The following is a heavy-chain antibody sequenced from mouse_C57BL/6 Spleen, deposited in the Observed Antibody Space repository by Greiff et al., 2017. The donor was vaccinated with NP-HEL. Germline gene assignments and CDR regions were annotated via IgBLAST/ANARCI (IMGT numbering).Heavy chain of an antibody. CDR1: FFPFPPSS. Sequence: EVKLMESGGGLVQPKLSFHLSFSSSFFPFPPSSLPFFLPSPFPGFAWVARIRSKSSNYATYYADSVKDRFTISRDDSQSMLYLQMNNLKTEDTAMYYCVRADYGSSAWFAYWGQGTLVTVSA. J-gene: IGHJ3*01. CDR2: IRSKSSNYAT. D-gene: IGHD1-1*01. CDR3: VRADYGSSAWFAY. V-gene: IGHV10-3*02.